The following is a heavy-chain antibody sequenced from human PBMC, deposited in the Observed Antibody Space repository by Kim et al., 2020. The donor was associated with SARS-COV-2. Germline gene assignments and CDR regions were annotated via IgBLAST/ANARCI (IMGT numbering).Heavy chain of an antibody. J-gene: IGHJ5*02. CDR1: GYTFTSYD. CDR2: MNPNSGNT. Sequence: ASVKVSCKASGYTFTSYDINWVRQATGQGLEWMGWMNPNSGNTGYAQKFQGRVTMTRNTSISTAYMELSSLRSEDTAVYYCARGIRSAEGANYDILTGYYTPWFDPWGQGTLVTVSS. D-gene: IGHD3-9*01. CDR3: ARGIRSAEGANYDILTGYYTPWFDP. V-gene: IGHV1-8*01.